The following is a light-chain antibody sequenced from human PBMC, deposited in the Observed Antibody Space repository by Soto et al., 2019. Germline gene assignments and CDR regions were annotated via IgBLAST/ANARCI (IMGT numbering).Light chain of an antibody. CDR1: SRDVGGYNY. V-gene: IGLV2-14*03. J-gene: IGLJ1*01. Sequence: QSVLTQPASVSGSPGQSITISCTGTSRDVGGYNYVSWYQKNPGKAPKLMIYNVFNRPSGVSDRFSGSKSGNTASLTISGLQAEDEADYYCSSYSNITKLYVFGTGTKVTVL. CDR2: NVF. CDR3: SSYSNITKLYV.